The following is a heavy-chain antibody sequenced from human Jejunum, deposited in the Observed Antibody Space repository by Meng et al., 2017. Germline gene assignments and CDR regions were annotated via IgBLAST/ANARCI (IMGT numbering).Heavy chain of an antibody. D-gene: IGHD3/OR15-3a*01. J-gene: IGHJ4*02. CDR1: GFTFSTYS. CDR2: IKPDGRTT. CDR3: ARDWDWVVWDY. V-gene: IGHV3-74*01. Sequence: VQLVESGGGLVRPGGSLTLSCAASGFTFSTYSMHWVRQAPGKGLVWVSQIKPDGRTTAYADSVKGRFTISRDNAKSTLYLEMNSLRAEDAAVYYCARDWDWVVWDYWGQGTLVTVSS.